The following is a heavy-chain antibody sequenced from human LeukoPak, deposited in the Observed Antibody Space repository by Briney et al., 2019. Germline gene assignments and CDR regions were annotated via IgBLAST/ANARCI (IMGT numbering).Heavy chain of an antibody. CDR3: ATLAAPPQK. CDR2: IPGSGSSA. CDR1: GFIFSDHY. D-gene: IGHD6-25*01. Sequence: GGSLRLSCVGSGFIFSDHYINWIRQAPGRGLEWIAYIPGSGSSADYADSVKGRFTISRDNSKNTLYLQMNSLRAEDTAMYFCATLAAPPQKWGQGTLVTVSS. J-gene: IGHJ4*02. V-gene: IGHV3-11*03.